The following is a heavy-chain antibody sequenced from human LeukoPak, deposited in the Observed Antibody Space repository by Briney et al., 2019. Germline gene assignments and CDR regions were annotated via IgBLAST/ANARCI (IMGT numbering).Heavy chain of an antibody. CDR1: GFTFSSYG. V-gene: IGHV3-30*18. CDR2: ISYDGSNK. Sequence: GSLRLSCAASGFTFSSYGMHWVRQAPGKGLEWVAVISYDGSNKYYADSVKGRFTISRDNSKNTLYLQMNSLRAEDTAVYYCAKDLTYSSGWHKLYYYGMDVWGKGTTVTVSS. J-gene: IGHJ6*04. D-gene: IGHD6-19*01. CDR3: AKDLTYSSGWHKLYYYGMDV.